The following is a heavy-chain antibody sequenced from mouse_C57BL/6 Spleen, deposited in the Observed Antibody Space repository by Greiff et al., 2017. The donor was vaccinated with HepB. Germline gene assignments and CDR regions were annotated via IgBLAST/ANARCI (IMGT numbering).Heavy chain of an antibody. J-gene: IGHJ2*01. V-gene: IGHV1-80*01. CDR3: ARMDDTTGY. CDR2: IYPGDGDT. D-gene: IGHD2-12*01. Sequence: QVQLQQSGAELVKPGASVKISCKASGYAFSSYWMNWVKQRSGKGLEWIGQIYPGDGDTNYNGKFKGKATLTADKSSSTAYMQLSSLTSEDSAVYFCARMDDTTGYWGQGTTLTVSS. CDR1: GYAFSSYW.